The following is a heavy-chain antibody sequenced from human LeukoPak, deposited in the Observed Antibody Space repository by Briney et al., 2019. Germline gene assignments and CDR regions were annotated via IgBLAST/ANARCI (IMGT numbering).Heavy chain of an antibody. J-gene: IGHJ3*02. D-gene: IGHD3-22*01. CDR2: IQEDGKKE. Sequence: GGSLRLSCEASGFTFTKFWMSWVRQAPGKGLEWVANIQEDGKKENYVDSVRGRFTISRDNAKNSIYLQMNSLRVEDTAVYYCARDDTHYGSSGSFYDAFDIWGQGTMVTVSS. CDR1: GFTFTKFW. CDR3: ARDDTHYGSSGSFYDAFDI. V-gene: IGHV3-7*01.